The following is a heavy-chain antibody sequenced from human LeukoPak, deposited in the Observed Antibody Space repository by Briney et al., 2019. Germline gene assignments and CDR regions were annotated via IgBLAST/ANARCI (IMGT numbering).Heavy chain of an antibody. CDR1: GFTFSSYS. D-gene: IGHD6-13*01. CDR2: ISDTSNYI. J-gene: IGHJ4*02. CDR3: ARDFMYSISCAGC. Sequence: GGSLRLSCAASGFTFSSYSMNWVRQAPGKGLEWVSSISDTSNYIYYADSMKGRFTISRDNAKNSLYLQMNSLRVEDTAVYYCARDFMYSISCAGCWGQGTLVTVSS. V-gene: IGHV3-21*01.